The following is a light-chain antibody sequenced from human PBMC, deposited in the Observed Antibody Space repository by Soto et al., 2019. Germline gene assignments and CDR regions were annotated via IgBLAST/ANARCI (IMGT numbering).Light chain of an antibody. CDR1: SSDVGGYNY. CDR3: CTPLYV. J-gene: IGLJ1*01. CDR2: DVS. V-gene: IGLV2-11*01. Sequence: QSALTQPRSVSGSPGQSVTISCTGTSSDVGGYNYVSWYQQHPGKAPKLMIYDVSKRPSGVPDRFSGSKSGNTASLTISGLQAEDEADYYCCTPLYVFGTGTKVT.